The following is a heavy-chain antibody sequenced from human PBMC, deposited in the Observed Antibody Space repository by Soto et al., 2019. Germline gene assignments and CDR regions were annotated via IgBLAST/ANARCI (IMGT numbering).Heavy chain of an antibody. CDR2: IYSGGGT. J-gene: IGHJ4*02. Sequence: VRLVQSGGGLVQPGGSLRLSCAASLFIVSDNYMSWVRQAPGKGLEWVSLIYSGGGTDYAESVKGRFIISRDNSKNTLYLQMNSLKAEDTGIYYCATRMTTAPYWGQGTVVTVSS. CDR3: ATRMTTAPY. D-gene: IGHD4-17*01. CDR1: LFIVSDNY. V-gene: IGHV3-66*01.